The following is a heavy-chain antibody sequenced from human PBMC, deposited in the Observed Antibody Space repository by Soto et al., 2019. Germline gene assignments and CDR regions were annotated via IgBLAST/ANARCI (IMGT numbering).Heavy chain of an antibody. V-gene: IGHV3-33*01. J-gene: IGHJ4*02. Sequence: GGSLRLSCVASGFIFRSYGMHWVRQAPGKGLEWVAMSWFDGTKEYYAESVKGRLTISRDNSKNTVYLQLNSLAAADTAVYYCARDVSSFGVDIWGQGTLVTVSS. CDR2: SWFDGTKE. CDR1: GFIFRSYG. D-gene: IGHD3-3*01. CDR3: ARDVSSFGVDI.